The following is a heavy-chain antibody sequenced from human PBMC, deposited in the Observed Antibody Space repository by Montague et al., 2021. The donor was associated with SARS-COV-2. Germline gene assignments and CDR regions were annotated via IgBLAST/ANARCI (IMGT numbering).Heavy chain of an antibody. CDR2: ISPTGST. D-gene: IGHD3-16*01. V-gene: IGHV4-34*01. J-gene: IGHJ4*02. CDR3: VGAPNEYYFDY. CDR1: GGSFSRYF. Sequence: SETLSLTCDVYGGSFSRYFWSWIRQPPGRGPELIGHISPTGSTRYNPSLDSRVTISLDTSKSRLSLELTSVTVAYTSIYFCVGAPNEYYFDYWGQGTPVSVSS.